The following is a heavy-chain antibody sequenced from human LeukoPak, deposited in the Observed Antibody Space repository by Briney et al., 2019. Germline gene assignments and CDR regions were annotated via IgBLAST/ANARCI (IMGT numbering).Heavy chain of an antibody. D-gene: IGHD5-24*01. V-gene: IGHV5-51*01. CDR1: GSIFTSYW. Sequence: GESLQISCKGSGSIFTSYWIGGVRQVPGKGVEGMGIIYPGDCDTRYSPSLQGQVTISADNSISTAYLQWSTLKASDTAMYYCARLNGYIHYYYSYMDVWGKGTTVTVSS. CDR3: ARLNGYIHYYYSYMDV. J-gene: IGHJ6*03. CDR2: IYPGDCDT.